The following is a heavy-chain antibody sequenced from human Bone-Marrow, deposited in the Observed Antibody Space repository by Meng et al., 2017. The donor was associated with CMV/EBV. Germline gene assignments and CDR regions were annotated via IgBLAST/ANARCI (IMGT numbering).Heavy chain of an antibody. D-gene: IGHD2-21*01. CDR2: ITWNSGRT. Sequence: SLKISCAASGFTFDDYAMHWVRQAPGTGLEWVSGITWNSGRTGYADSVKGRFTISRDNAKNSLYLQMNSLRPEDTALYYCAKADCGGNCPFDYWGQETLVTVSS. J-gene: IGHJ4*02. CDR1: GFTFDDYA. CDR3: AKADCGGNCPFDY. V-gene: IGHV3-9*01.